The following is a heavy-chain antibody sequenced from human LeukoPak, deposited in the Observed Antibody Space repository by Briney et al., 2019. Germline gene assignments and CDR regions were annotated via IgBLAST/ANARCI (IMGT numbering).Heavy chain of an antibody. CDR3: ARGSRGAMADY. J-gene: IGHJ4*02. D-gene: IGHD3-16*01. V-gene: IGHV3-53*01. Sequence: GGSLRLSCAASGFTVSTNYMSWVRQAPGKGLEWVPIFYTRGNTYYADSVKDRFTISRDNSKNMLYLQMNSLRADDTAVYYCARGSRGAMADYWGQGTLVTVSS. CDR1: GFTVSTNY. CDR2: FYTRGNT.